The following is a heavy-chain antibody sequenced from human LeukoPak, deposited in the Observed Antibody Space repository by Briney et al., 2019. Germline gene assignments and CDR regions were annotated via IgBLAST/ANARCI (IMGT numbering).Heavy chain of an antibody. D-gene: IGHD3-10*01. Sequence: GGSLRLSCAASGFTFSSHWMSWVRQAPGKGLEWVANIRQDGGDKEYVDSVKGRFTISRDNDKNSVYLQMNSLRVEDTAVYFCARERGSSASGSYLMGMAVWGQGTTVTVSS. J-gene: IGHJ6*01. CDR2: IRQDGGDK. CDR3: ARERGSSASGSYLMGMAV. V-gene: IGHV3-7*01. CDR1: GFTFSSHW.